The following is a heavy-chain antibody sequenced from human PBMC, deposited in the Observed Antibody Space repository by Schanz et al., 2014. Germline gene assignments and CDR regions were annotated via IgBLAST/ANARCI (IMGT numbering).Heavy chain of an antibody. CDR2: VRNKNNRYTT. V-gene: IGHV3-72*01. CDR3: ARGTDWNLHY. D-gene: IGHD1-1*01. CDR1: GFTFSSYA. J-gene: IGHJ4*02. Sequence: EVQLLESGGGLVQPGGSLRLSCAASGFTFSSYAMSWVRQAPGKGLEWVGRVRNKNNRYTTEYAASVKGRFTISRDDSKNSLYLQTNSLRAGDTAVYYCARGTDWNLHYWGQGALVTVSS.